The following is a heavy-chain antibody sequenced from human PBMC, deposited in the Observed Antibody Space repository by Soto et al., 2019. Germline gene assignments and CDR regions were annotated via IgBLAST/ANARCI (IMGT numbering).Heavy chain of an antibody. CDR1: GYTFSSYT. J-gene: IGHJ4*02. CDR3: AGIYYYGSGVLNADY. CDR2: IIPILGIA. Sequence: ASVKVSCKASGYTFSSYTISWVRQAPGQGLEWMGRIIPILGIANYAQKFQGRVTITADKSTSTAYMELSSLRSEDTAVYYCAGIYYYGSGVLNADYWGQGTLVNVSS. D-gene: IGHD3-10*01. V-gene: IGHV1-69*02.